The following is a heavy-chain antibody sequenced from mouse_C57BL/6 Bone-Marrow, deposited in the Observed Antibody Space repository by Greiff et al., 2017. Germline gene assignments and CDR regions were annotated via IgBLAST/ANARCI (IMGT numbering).Heavy chain of an antibody. CDR2: IDPSDSYT. Sequence: QVQLQQPGAELVMPGASVKLSCKASGFTFTSYWMHWVKQSPGQGLEWIGEIDPSDSYTHYNQKFKAKSTLTVDKSSSTTYMQLSSLTSEDSAVYDCARGNDGYEDYGGKGTTLTVSS. CDR3: ARGNDGYEDY. CDR1: GFTFTSYW. V-gene: IGHV1-69*01. J-gene: IGHJ2*01. D-gene: IGHD2-3*01.